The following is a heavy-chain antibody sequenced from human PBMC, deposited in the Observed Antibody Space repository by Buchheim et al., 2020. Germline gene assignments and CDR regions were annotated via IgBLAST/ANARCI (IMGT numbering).Heavy chain of an antibody. D-gene: IGHD6-13*01. CDR2: LSYDGSNK. CDR1: GFTFSSYG. J-gene: IGHJ6*02. V-gene: IGHV3-30*03. Sequence: QVQLVESGGGVVQPGRSLRLSCAASGFTFSSYGMHWVRQAPGTGLEWVAVLSYDGSNKYCADSVKGRFTISSDNSKNTLYLQMNSLRAEDTAVYYCVAAAGDYYYYGMDVWGQGTT. CDR3: VAAAGDYYYYGMDV.